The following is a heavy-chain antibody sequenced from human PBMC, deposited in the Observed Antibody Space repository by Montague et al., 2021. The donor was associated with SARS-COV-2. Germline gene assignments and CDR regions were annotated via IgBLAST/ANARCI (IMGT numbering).Heavy chain of an antibody. CDR1: GGSFSGYY. Sequence: SETLSLTCAVYGGSFSGYYWTWIRQPPGKGLEWIGDINHSGSTNYNPSLKSRVTISVDTSKNQFSLKLRSVTAADTAVYYCARGQPPRITFGGIISYGLDVWGQGTTVTVSS. CDR2: INHSGST. J-gene: IGHJ6*02. V-gene: IGHV4-34*01. CDR3: ARGQPPRITFGGIISYGLDV. D-gene: IGHD3-16*02.